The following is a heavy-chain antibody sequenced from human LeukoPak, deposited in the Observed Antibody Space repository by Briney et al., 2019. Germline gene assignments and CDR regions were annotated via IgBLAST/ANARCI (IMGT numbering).Heavy chain of an antibody. CDR3: ARSGYIPSFDY. Sequence: GGSLRLSCAASGFTFSSYAMSWVRQAPGKGLEWVSAISGSGGSTYYADSVKGRFTISRDNSKNTLYLQMNSLGAEDTAVYYWARSGYIPSFDYWGQGTLVTVSS. CDR1: GFTFSSYA. J-gene: IGHJ4*02. CDR2: ISGSGGST. V-gene: IGHV3-23*01. D-gene: IGHD5-12*01.